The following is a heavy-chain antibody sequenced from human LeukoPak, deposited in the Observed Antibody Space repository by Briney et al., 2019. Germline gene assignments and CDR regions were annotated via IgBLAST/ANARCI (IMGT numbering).Heavy chain of an antibody. V-gene: IGHV3-23*01. J-gene: IGHJ5*02. D-gene: IGHD2-15*01. CDR1: GFTFSSYG. CDR3: ARGADGVSSNSRGWFDP. Sequence: GGTLRLSCAASGFTFSSYGMNWVRQAPGKGLEWVSGITGRGESTYYADSVKGRFTISRDNSKNTLYLQMNSLRAEDTAAYSCARGADGVSSNSRGWFDPWGQGTLVTVSS. CDR2: ITGRGEST.